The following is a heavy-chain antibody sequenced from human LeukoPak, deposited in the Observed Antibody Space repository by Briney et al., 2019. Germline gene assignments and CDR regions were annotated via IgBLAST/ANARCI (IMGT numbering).Heavy chain of an antibody. D-gene: IGHD3-22*01. CDR1: GGTFSSYA. Sequence: ASVKVSCKASGGTFSSYAISWVRQAPGQGLEWMGGIIPIFGTANYAQKLQGRVTMTTDTSTSTAYMELRSLRSDDTAVYYCARDCRELKYYYDSSGYENLFDYWGQGTLVTVSS. V-gene: IGHV1-69*05. CDR3: ARDCRELKYYYDSSGYENLFDY. CDR2: IIPIFGTA. J-gene: IGHJ4*02.